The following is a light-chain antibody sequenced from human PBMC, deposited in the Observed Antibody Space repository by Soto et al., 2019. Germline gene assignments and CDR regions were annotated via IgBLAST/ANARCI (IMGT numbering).Light chain of an antibody. CDR1: SNDVVGYNY. CDR3: SSYTGSNIRYV. CDR2: EVS. J-gene: IGLJ1*01. Sequence: QSVLTQPASVSGTPGQSITISCPGTSNDVVGYNYVSWYRHPPSKAPKLMIYEVSDRPSGVSNRFSGSKSGNTASLTISGLQAEDEADYYCSSYTGSNIRYVFGTGTKVTVL. V-gene: IGLV2-14*01.